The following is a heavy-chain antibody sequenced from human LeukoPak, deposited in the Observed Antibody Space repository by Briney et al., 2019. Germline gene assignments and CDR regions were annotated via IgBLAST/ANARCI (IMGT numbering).Heavy chain of an antibody. CDR3: ARGTLYSGWSYYFDY. CDR1: DGSFSGYY. V-gene: IGHV4-34*01. D-gene: IGHD6-19*01. Sequence: SETLSLTCAIYDGSFSGYYWSWIRQPPGKGLEWIGEINHSGSTNYNPSLKSRVTISVDTSKNQFSLKLSSVTAADTAMYYCARGTLYSGWSYYFDYWGQGSQVTVSS. CDR2: INHSGST. J-gene: IGHJ4*02.